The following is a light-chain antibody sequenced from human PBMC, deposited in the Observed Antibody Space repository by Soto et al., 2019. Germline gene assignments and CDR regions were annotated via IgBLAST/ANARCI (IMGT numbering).Light chain of an antibody. V-gene: IGKV1-39*01. CDR3: QQSYSTPRTT. J-gene: IGKJ1*01. CDR1: QSISSY. Sequence: DIPMSQSPSSLSAFVGDRVTITCRASQSISSYLNWYQQKPGKAPKLLIYAASSLQSGVPSRFSGSGSGTEFTLTISSLQPGDFATYYCQQSYSTPRTTFGQGTKVEIK. CDR2: AAS.